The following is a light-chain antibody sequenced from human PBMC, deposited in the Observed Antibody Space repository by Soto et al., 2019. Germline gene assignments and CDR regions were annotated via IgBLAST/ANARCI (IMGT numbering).Light chain of an antibody. J-gene: IGKJ1*01. CDR1: QSLSSNF. V-gene: IGKV3-20*01. CDR3: QHLNSYPRT. Sequence: EIVLTQSPGTLSFSPGERATLSCTASQSLSSNFLAWYQQKPGQAPRLLIYDTSSRATGIPDRFSGSGSGTDFTLTISRLEPEDFATYYCQHLNSYPRTFGQGTKVEIK. CDR2: DTS.